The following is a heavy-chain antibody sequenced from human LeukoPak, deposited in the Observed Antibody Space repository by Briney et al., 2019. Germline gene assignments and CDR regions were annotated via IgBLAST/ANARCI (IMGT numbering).Heavy chain of an antibody. CDR3: ARDYN. J-gene: IGHJ4*02. CDR2: IKPDGRET. CDR1: GFTFNNYN. V-gene: IGHV3-7*01. Sequence: GGSLRLSCAASGFTFNNYNMNWVRQAPGKGLEWVANIKPDGRETYYVDSVKGRFTISRDNAKSSLYLQMKSLRAEDTAVYYCARDYNLGQGTLVTVSS.